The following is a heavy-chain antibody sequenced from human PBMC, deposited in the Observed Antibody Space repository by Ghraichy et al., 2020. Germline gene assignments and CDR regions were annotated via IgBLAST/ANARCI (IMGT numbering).Heavy chain of an antibody. Sequence: LSLTCAASGFTFSDYAMSWVRHAPGTRLEWVSVISGGGGTIYYADSVKGRFTILRDDSKNTLYLQMNTLRVEDTAVYYCGKQGCTSTACYTNSWGQGTLVTVSS. CDR1: GFTFSDYA. CDR3: GKQGCTSTACYTNS. D-gene: IGHD2-2*02. CDR2: ISGGGGTI. J-gene: IGHJ4*02. V-gene: IGHV3-23*01.